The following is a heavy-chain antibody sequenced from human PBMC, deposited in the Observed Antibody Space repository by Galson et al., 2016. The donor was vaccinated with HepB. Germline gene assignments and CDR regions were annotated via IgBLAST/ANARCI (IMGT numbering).Heavy chain of an antibody. J-gene: IGHJ4*02. Sequence: SVKVSCKASGFTFTGYYIHWVRQAPGQGLEWVGWISPKSGDTNYAQKFQGRVTLTRDTSISTAYMDLSSLRSDDTAIYYCARGQNLRYDPWFDYWGQGTLVTVSS. V-gene: IGHV1-2*02. CDR3: ARGQNLRYDPWFDY. D-gene: IGHD5-12*01. CDR1: GFTFTGYY. CDR2: ISPKSGDT.